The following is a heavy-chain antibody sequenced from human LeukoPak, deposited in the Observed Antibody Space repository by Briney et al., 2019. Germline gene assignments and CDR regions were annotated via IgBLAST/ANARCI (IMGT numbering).Heavy chain of an antibody. J-gene: IGHJ4*02. CDR1: GFTFSSYA. Sequence: GGSLRLSCAASGFTFSSYAMSWVRQAPGKGLEWVSVISGSGGSTYYADSVKGRFAISRDNPKNTLYLQMNSLRAEDTAVYFCAKRGIVIRAVIIVGFHKEAYYFDYWGQGALVTVSS. V-gene: IGHV3-23*01. D-gene: IGHD3-10*01. CDR3: AKRGIVIRAVIIVGFHKEAYYFDY. CDR2: ISGSGGST.